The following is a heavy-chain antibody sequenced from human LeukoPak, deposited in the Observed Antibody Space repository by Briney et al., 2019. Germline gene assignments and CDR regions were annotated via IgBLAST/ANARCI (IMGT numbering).Heavy chain of an antibody. CDR1: GFTVSTNY. J-gene: IGHJ4*02. Sequence: GGSLRLSCAASGFTVSTNYVSWVRQAPGKGLEWVSVIYRGGGTAYADSVKGRFTISRDNSKNTVYLQMSSLRAEDTAVYYCARGYCSGGSCLLFDYWGQGTLVTVSS. V-gene: IGHV3-66*01. CDR3: ARGYCSGGSCLLFDY. CDR2: IYRGGGT. D-gene: IGHD2-15*01.